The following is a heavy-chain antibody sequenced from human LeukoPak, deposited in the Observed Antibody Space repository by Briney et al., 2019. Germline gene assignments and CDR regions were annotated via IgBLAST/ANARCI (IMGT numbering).Heavy chain of an antibody. J-gene: IGHJ6*02. Sequence: SETLSLTCTVTGGSISSYYWSWIRQPPGKGLEWIGYIYYSGSTNYNPSLKSRVTISVDTSKNQFSLKLSSVTAADTAVYYCARDRALWFGDYGMDVWGQGTTVTVSS. CDR3: ARDRALWFGDYGMDV. D-gene: IGHD3-10*01. CDR2: IYYSGST. CDR1: GGSISSYY. V-gene: IGHV4-59*01.